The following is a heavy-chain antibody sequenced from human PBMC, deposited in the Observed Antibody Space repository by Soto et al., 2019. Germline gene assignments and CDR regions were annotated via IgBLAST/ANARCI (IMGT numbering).Heavy chain of an antibody. V-gene: IGHV3-15*07. CDR1: GFTFNNAW. CDR3: TTDYSFVASVDY. Sequence: GGSLRLSCAAPGFTFNNAWMNWVRQAPGKGLEWVGRIKTKTHGETTDYAAPVKGRFTVSRDDSRNTLYLQMSSLKAEDTAIYYCTTDYSFVASVDYWGRGTLVTVSS. J-gene: IGHJ4*01. D-gene: IGHD2-21*01. CDR2: IKTKTHGETT.